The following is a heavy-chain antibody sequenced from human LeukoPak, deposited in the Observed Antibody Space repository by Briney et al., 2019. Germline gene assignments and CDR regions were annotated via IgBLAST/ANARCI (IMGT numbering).Heavy chain of an antibody. CDR1: GGTFSSYA. CDR3: ARDRGPFYDSWSGYYDY. J-gene: IGHJ4*02. Sequence: SVKVSCKASGGTFSSYAISWVRQAPGQGLEWMGGIIPIFGTANYAQKFQGRVTITADESTSTAYMELSSLRSEDTAVYYCARDRGPFYDSWSGYYDYWGQGTLVTVSS. V-gene: IGHV1-69*13. D-gene: IGHD3-3*01. CDR2: IIPIFGTA.